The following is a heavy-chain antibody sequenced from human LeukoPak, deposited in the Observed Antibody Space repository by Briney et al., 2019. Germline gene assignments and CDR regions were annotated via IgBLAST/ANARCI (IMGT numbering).Heavy chain of an antibody. Sequence: SETLSLTCAVYGGSSSGYYWSWIRQPPGKGLEWIGEINHSGSTNYNPSLKSRVTISVDTSKNQFSLKLSSVTAADTAVYYCARGMYRGQGAFDIWGQGTMVTVSS. CDR3: ARGMYRGQGAFDI. D-gene: IGHD2-2*01. CDR1: GGSSSGYY. J-gene: IGHJ3*02. CDR2: INHSGST. V-gene: IGHV4-34*01.